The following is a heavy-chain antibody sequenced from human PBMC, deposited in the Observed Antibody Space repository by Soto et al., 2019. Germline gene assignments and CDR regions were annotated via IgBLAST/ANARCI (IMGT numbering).Heavy chain of an antibody. D-gene: IGHD3-3*02. CDR1: GGSFIGYC. V-gene: IGHV4-34*01. Sequence: PSETLSLTCAVYGGSFIGYCWTWILQTPGKGLEWIGEINYRGSSYYNPSLESRISMAVDTSKNQFSLKLRSVTAADTAVYFCVRGQPHRITIFEVVIRSYDYGMDVWGQGTTVTVSS. CDR2: INYRGSS. J-gene: IGHJ6*02. CDR3: VRGQPHRITIFEVVIRSYDYGMDV.